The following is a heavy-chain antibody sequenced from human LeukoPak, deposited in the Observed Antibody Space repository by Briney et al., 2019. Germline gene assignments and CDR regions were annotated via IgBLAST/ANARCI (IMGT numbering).Heavy chain of an antibody. Sequence: PSETLSLTCTVSGASVSSHYWSWIRQPPGKGLEWIGYVSYSGGTNYNPPLKSRVTISLDTSKDQFSLRLNSVTAADTAVYYCARLSTYYDFWSPLDYWGQGTLVTVSS. CDR2: VSYSGGT. CDR3: ARLSTYYDFWSPLDY. CDR1: GASVSSHY. J-gene: IGHJ4*02. D-gene: IGHD3-3*01. V-gene: IGHV4-59*02.